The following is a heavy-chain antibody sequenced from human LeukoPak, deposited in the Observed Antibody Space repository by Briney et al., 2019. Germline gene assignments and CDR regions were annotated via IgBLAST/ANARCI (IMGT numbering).Heavy chain of an antibody. J-gene: IGHJ5*02. CDR1: GGSISSGGYS. V-gene: IGHV4-30-2*01. CDR2: IYHGGST. D-gene: IGHD4-17*01. Sequence: PSQTLSLTCAVSGGSISSGGYSWSWIRQPPGKGLEWIGYIYHGGSTYYNPSLKSRVTISVDRSKNQFSLKLSSVTAADTAVYYCARYYGDYRNWFDPWGQGTLVTVSS. CDR3: ARYYGDYRNWFDP.